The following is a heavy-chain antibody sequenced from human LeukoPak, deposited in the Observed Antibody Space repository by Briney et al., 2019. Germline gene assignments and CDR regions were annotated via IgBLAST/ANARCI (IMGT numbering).Heavy chain of an antibody. CDR2: IYYSGST. V-gene: IGHV4-39*07. Sequence: PSETLSLTCTVSGGSISSSSYYWGWIRQPPGKGLEWIGSIYYSGSTYYNPSLKSRVTISVDTSKNQFSLKLSSVTAADTAVYYCAREGSYGSGSRPGFDPWGQGTLVTVSS. CDR3: AREGSYGSGSRPGFDP. D-gene: IGHD3-10*01. CDR1: GGSISSSSYY. J-gene: IGHJ5*02.